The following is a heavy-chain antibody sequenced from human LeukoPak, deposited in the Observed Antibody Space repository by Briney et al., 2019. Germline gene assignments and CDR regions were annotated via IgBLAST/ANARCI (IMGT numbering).Heavy chain of an antibody. CDR2: IYYSGST. CDR1: GGSISSSSYY. CDR3: ARPGLTAMVTGFDY. D-gene: IGHD5-18*01. V-gene: IGHV4-39*01. Sequence: SETLSLTCTVSGGSISSSSYYWGWIRQPPGKGLEWIGSIYYSGSTYYNPSLKSRVTISVDTSKNQFSLKLSSVTAADTAVYYCARPGLTAMVTGFDYWGQGTLVTVSS. J-gene: IGHJ4*02.